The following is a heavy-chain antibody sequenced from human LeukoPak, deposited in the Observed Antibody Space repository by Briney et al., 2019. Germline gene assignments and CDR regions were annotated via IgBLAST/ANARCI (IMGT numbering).Heavy chain of an antibody. CDR2: IYYSGST. D-gene: IGHD3-3*01. V-gene: IGHV4-39*07. Sequence: PSETLSLTCTVSGGSISSSSYYWGWIRQPPGKGLEWIGSIYYSGSTYYNPSLKSRVTISVDTSKNQFSLKLSSVTAADTAVYHCARSWGYDFWSGNLLDYWGQGILVTVSS. CDR3: ARSWGYDFWSGNLLDY. CDR1: GGSISSSSYY. J-gene: IGHJ4*02.